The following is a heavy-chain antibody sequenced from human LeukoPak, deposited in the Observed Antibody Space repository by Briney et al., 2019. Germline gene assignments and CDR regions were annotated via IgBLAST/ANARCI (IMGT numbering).Heavy chain of an antibody. CDR3: ARDRRGNSSGYYYAFDI. D-gene: IGHD3-22*01. J-gene: IGHJ3*02. CDR2: ISYDGSNK. CDR1: NFTFSNYA. Sequence: GGSLRLSCAASNFTFSNYAIHWVRQAPGKGLEWVAVISYDGSNKYYADSVKGRFTISRDNSKNTLYLQMNSLRAEDTAVYYCARDRRGNSSGYYYAFDIWGQGTMVTVSS. V-gene: IGHV3-30-3*01.